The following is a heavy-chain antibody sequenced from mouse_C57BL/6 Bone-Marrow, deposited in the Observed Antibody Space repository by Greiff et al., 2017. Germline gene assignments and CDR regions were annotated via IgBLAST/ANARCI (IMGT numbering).Heavy chain of an antibody. CDR1: GFTFNTYA. V-gene: IGHV10-3*01. D-gene: IGHD1-1*01. CDR3: VKGPHYYYGSPYFDY. J-gene: IGHJ2*01. Sequence: EVQRVESGGGLVQPKGSLKLSCAASGFTFNTYAMHWVRQAPGKGLEWVARIRSKSSNYATYYADAVKDRFTISRDESQSMLYLQMNNLKTEDTAMYYCVKGPHYYYGSPYFDYWGQGTTITVSS. CDR2: IRSKSSNYAT.